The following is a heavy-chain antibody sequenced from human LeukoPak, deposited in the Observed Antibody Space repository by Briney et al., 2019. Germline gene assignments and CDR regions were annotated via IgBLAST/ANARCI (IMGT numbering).Heavy chain of an antibody. CDR2: IKQDGSEK. D-gene: IGHD2-15*01. V-gene: IGHV3-7*01. Sequence: GGSLRLSCAASGFTFSRYWMSWVRQAPGKGLEWVANIKQDGSEKYYVDSVKGRFTISRDNAKNSLYLQMNSLRAEDTAVYYCARDGDGSSFDYWGQGTLVTVSS. CDR3: ARDGDGSSFDY. CDR1: GFTFSRYW. J-gene: IGHJ4*02.